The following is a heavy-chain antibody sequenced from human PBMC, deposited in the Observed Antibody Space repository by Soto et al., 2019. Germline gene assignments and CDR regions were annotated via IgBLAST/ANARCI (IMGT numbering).Heavy chain of an antibody. J-gene: IGHJ6*02. Sequence: SVKVSCKASGGTFSSYAISWVRQAPGQGLEWMGGIIPIFGTANYAQKFQGRVTITADKSTSTAYMELSSLRSEDTAVYYCARARVGAITIGYYYGMDVWGQGTTVTVSS. CDR2: IIPIFGTA. CDR3: ARARVGAITIGYYYGMDV. V-gene: IGHV1-69*06. CDR1: GGTFSSYA. D-gene: IGHD1-26*01.